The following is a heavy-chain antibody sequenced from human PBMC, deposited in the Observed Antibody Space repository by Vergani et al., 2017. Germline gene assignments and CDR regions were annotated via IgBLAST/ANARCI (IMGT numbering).Heavy chain of an antibody. V-gene: IGHV4-4*07. J-gene: IGHJ5*02. CDR3: ARAHCSSTSCYRDNWFDP. Sequence: QVQLQESGPGLVKPSETLSLTCTVSGGSISSYYWSWIRQPAGKGLEWIGRIYTSGSTNYNPSLKSRVTISVDTSKNQFSLKLSSVTAADTAVYYCARAHCSSTSCYRDNWFDPWGQGTLVTVSS. CDR1: GGSISSYY. D-gene: IGHD2-2*01. CDR2: IYTSGST.